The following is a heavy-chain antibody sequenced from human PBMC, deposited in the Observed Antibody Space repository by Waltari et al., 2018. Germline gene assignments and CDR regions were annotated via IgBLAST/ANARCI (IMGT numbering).Heavy chain of an antibody. CDR2: INPDGSDT. D-gene: IGHD3-16*02. Sequence: EVQLVESGGVLVQPGGSLRLSGTGSGFTFSDYWMHWVRQAPGKGPVWFSCINPDGSDTTYGDSVNGRFTISRDNAKDTLYLQMNSLRVEDTAVYYCARAGFYRFDYWGHGTLATVSS. CDR3: ARAGFYRFDY. V-gene: IGHV3-74*01. CDR1: GFTFSDYW. J-gene: IGHJ4*01.